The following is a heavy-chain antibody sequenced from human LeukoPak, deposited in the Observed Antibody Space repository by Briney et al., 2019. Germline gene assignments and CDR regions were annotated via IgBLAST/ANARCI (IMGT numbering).Heavy chain of an antibody. CDR2: ISSSSSYI. D-gene: IGHD2-2*01. Sequence: GGSLRLSCAASGFTFSSYSMNWVRQAPGKGLEWVSSISSSSSYIYYADSVKGRFTISRDNAKNSLYLQMNSLRAEDTAVYYCARGWRDYCSSTSCYRDYWGQGTLVTVSS. CDR3: ARGWRDYCSSTSCYRDY. CDR1: GFTFSSYS. J-gene: IGHJ4*02. V-gene: IGHV3-21*01.